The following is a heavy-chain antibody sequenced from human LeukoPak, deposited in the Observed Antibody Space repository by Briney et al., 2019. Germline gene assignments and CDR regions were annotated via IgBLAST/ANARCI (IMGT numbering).Heavy chain of an antibody. D-gene: IGHD3-22*01. CDR1: GFTFSSYA. CDR2: ISSNGDST. CDR3: ARSHSSGYYY. V-gene: IGHV3-64*01. Sequence: PGGSLRLSCAASGFTFSSYAMYWVRQAPGKGLEYVSAISSNGDSTFYANSVKGRFTISRDNAKNSLYLQMNSLRDEDTAVYYCARSHSSGYYYWGQGTLVTVSS. J-gene: IGHJ4*02.